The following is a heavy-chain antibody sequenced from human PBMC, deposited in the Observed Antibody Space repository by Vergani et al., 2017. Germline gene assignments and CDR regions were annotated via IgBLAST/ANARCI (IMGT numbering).Heavy chain of an antibody. CDR1: GFPFTTYA. V-gene: IGHV3-23*01. Sequence: EVQLLESGGDLVQPGGSLRLSCAASGFPFTTYAMTWVRQAPGKGLEWVSTINTNGAYTRYGDSVKGRFTIYRDNSKSTLYLQMNSLRAEDTAIYYCAKGGWNYWFDSWVQGTLVIVS. D-gene: IGHD1-1*01. J-gene: IGHJ5*01. CDR3: AKGGWNYWFDS. CDR2: INTNGAYT.